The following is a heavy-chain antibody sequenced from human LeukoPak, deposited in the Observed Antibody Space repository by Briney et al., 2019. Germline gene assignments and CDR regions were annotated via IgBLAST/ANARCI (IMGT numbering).Heavy chain of an antibody. J-gene: IGHJ4*02. Sequence: GGSLRLSCAASGFTFSSYEMNWVRQAPGKGLEWVSYISSSGSTIYYADSVKGRFTISRDNAKNSLYLQMNSLRAEDTAVYYCAREGGEYCSSTSCYGFDYWGQGTLVTVSS. CDR3: AREGGEYCSSTSCYGFDY. D-gene: IGHD2-2*01. CDR2: ISSSGSTI. CDR1: GFTFSSYE. V-gene: IGHV3-48*03.